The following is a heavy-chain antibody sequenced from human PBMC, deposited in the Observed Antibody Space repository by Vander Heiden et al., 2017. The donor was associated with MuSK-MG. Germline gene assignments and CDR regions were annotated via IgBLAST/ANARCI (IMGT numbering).Heavy chain of an antibody. D-gene: IGHD2-8*01. CDR1: GFRLSTFW. CDR2: IKQDGSEK. Sequence: EVQLVESGGALVQPGGSLRLSCAASGFRLSTFWMTWVRQTPGKVLEWVANIKQDGSEKYYVDSVKGRFTISKDNAKNSLYLQMNSLRAEDTAVYYCARVERETLYDPWRRLPPHFQYMDVWGKGTTVTVSS. J-gene: IGHJ6*04. CDR3: ARVERETLYDPWRRLPPHFQYMDV. V-gene: IGHV3-7*01.